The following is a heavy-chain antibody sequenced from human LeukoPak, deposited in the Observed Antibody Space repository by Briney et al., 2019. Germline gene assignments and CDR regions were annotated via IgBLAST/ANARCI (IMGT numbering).Heavy chain of an antibody. CDR3: ARGLNWGFDY. CDR1: GDSVSSNSAA. Sequence: SQTLSLTCAISGDSVSSNSAAWNWIRQSPSRGLEWLGRTYYRSRWYNDDAVSVRGRITVNPDTSKNQFSLQLNSVTPEDTAVYYCARGLNWGFDYWSQGTLVTVSS. D-gene: IGHD7-27*01. V-gene: IGHV6-1*01. J-gene: IGHJ4*02. CDR2: TYYRSRWYN.